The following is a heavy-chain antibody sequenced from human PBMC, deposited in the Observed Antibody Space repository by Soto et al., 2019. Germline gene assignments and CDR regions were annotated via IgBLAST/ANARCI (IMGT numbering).Heavy chain of an antibody. CDR3: IRGGTIVGSIAPFAY. CDR1: GNTFTSYH. J-gene: IGHJ4*02. V-gene: IGHV1-46*03. D-gene: IGHD1-26*01. CDR2: LNPGGDTT. Sequence: QVQLVQSGAEVTKPGASVKVSCKASGNTFTSYHMHWVRQAPGQGLEWMGTLNPGGDTTAHAQKFQGRVTMTRVTSTSTVYMEVTSLRSEDTAVYYCIRGGTIVGSIAPFAYWGQGTLVTVSS.